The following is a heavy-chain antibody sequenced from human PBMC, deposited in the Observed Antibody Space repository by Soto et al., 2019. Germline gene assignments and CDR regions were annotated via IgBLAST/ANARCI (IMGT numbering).Heavy chain of an antibody. D-gene: IGHD3-3*01. CDR2: IIPIFGTA. V-gene: IGHV1-69*13. CDR1: GGTFSSYA. Sequence: SVKVSCKASGGTFSSYAICWVRQAPGQGLEWMGGIIPIFGTANYAQKFQGRVTITADESTSTAYMELSSLTSEDTAVYYCARVDYDFWSGYYDYYYGMDVWGQGTTVTVSS. J-gene: IGHJ6*02. CDR3: ARVDYDFWSGYYDYYYGMDV.